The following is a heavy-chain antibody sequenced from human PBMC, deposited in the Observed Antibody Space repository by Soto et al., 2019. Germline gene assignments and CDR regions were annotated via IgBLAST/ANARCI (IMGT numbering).Heavy chain of an antibody. CDR3: MGEMVAAAVTTVDY. J-gene: IGHJ4*02. Sequence: SETLSLTCAVYGGSFSGYYWSWIRQPPVKGLEWIGEINHSGSTNYNPSRKSRVTISVETSKNQFSLRLRAVTAADTAVYYCMGEMVAAAVTTVDYWGQGTLVTVSS. CDR1: GGSFSGYY. D-gene: IGHD6-13*01. CDR2: INHSGST. V-gene: IGHV4-34*01.